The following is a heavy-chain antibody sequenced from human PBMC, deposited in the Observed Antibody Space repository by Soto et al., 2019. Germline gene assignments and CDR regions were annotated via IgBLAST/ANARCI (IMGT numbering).Heavy chain of an antibody. CDR3: AKDYDSSGYYLYYFDY. CDR2: ISYDGSNK. Sequence: ESGGGVVQPGRSLRLSCAASGFTFSSYGMHWVRQAPGKGLEWVAVISYDGSNKYYADSVKGRFTISRDNSKNTLYLQMNSLRAEDTAVYYCAKDYDSSGYYLYYFDYWGQGTLVTVSS. D-gene: IGHD3-22*01. V-gene: IGHV3-30*18. CDR1: GFTFSSYG. J-gene: IGHJ4*02.